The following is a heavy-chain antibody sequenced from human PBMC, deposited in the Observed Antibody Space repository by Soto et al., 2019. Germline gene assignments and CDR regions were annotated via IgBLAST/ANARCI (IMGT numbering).Heavy chain of an antibody. Sequence: ESGGGVVQPGRSLRLSCAASGFTFSSYAMHWVRQAPGKGLEWVAVISYDGSNKYYADSVKGRFTISRDNSKNTLYLQMNSLRAEDTAVYYCARQDDYGGNWGFDPWGQGTLVTVSS. CDR3: ARQDDYGGNWGFDP. J-gene: IGHJ5*02. CDR1: GFTFSSYA. V-gene: IGHV3-30-3*01. D-gene: IGHD4-17*01. CDR2: ISYDGSNK.